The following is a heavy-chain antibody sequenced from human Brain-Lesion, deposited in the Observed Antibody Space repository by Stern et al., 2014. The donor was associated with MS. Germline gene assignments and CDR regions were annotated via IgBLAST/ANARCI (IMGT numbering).Heavy chain of an antibody. V-gene: IGHV3-30*01. Sequence: VQLVQSEGGVVQPGRSLRLSCAASGLIFSNYAMHWVRQAPGKGLQWVAIISYDGSNKYYADSVKGRFTISRDNSKNTLYLQMNSLKSEDTAVYYCARVDTPLDYYYGMDVWGQGTTVTVSS. CDR2: ISYDGSNK. J-gene: IGHJ6*02. D-gene: IGHD5-18*01. CDR1: GLIFSNYA. CDR3: ARVDTPLDYYYGMDV.